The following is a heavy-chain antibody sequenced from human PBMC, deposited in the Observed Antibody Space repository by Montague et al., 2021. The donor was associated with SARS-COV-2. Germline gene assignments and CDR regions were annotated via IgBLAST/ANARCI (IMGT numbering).Heavy chain of an antibody. J-gene: IGHJ5*02. CDR2: INHSGST. D-gene: IGHD6-13*01. V-gene: IGHV4-34*01. Sequence: SETLSLTCAVYGGSFSGYYWSWIRQPPGKGLEWIGEINHSGSTNYNPSLKSRVTISVDTSENQFSLKLSSVTAADTAVYYCARGRVGSSWYRESNNWFDPWGQGTLVTVSS. CDR1: GGSFSGYY. CDR3: ARGRVGSSWYRESNNWFDP.